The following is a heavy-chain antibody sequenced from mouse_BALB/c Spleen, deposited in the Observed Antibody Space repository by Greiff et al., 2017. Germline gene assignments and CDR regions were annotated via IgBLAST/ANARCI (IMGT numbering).Heavy chain of an antibody. J-gene: IGHJ2*01. V-gene: IGHV1-87*01. CDR3: ALAGPY. Sequence: VKLMESGAELARPGASVKLSCKASGYTFTSYWMQWVKQRPGQGLEWIGAIYPGDGDTRYTQKFKGKATLTADKSSSTAYMQLSSLASEDSAVYYCALAGPYWGQGTTLTVSS. CDR1: GYTFTSYW. D-gene: IGHD3-1*01. CDR2: IYPGDGDT.